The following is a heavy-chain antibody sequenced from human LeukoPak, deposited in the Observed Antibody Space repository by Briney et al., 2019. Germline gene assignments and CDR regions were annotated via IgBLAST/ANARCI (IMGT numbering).Heavy chain of an antibody. CDR2: LYSGGST. Sequence: GGSLRLSCAASEFTVSANYMSWVRQAPGKGLEWVSVLYSGGSTYYADSVKGRFTISRDNSKNTLYLQMNSLRVEDTAVYYCARGDSTGAFDIWGQGTMVTVSS. V-gene: IGHV3-53*01. D-gene: IGHD1-14*01. J-gene: IGHJ3*02. CDR3: ARGDSTGAFDI. CDR1: EFTVSANY.